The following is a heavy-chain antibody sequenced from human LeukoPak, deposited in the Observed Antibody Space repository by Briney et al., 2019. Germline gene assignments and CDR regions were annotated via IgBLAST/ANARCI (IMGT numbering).Heavy chain of an antibody. D-gene: IGHD4-11*01. CDR3: ARKGYSNYKDYYYYMDV. Sequence: GGSLRLSCAASGFTFDDYGMSWVRQAPGKGLERVSGINWNGGSTGYADSVKGRFTISRDNAKNSLYLQMNSLRAEDTALYYCARKGYSNYKDYYYYMDVWGKGTTVTVSS. CDR1: GFTFDDYG. CDR2: INWNGGST. V-gene: IGHV3-20*04. J-gene: IGHJ6*03.